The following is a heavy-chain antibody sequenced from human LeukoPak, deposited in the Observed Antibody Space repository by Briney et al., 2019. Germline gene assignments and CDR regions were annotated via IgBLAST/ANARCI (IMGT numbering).Heavy chain of an antibody. CDR1: GGSISSYY. Sequence: SETLSLTCTVSGGSISSYYWSWIRQPPGKGLEWIGYIYYSGSTNYNPSLKSRVTISVDTSKNQFSLKLSSVTAADTAVYYCVYGYSTSWSYYFDYWGQGTLVTVSS. D-gene: IGHD6-13*01. V-gene: IGHV4-59*01. J-gene: IGHJ4*02. CDR3: VYGYSTSWSYYFDY. CDR2: IYYSGST.